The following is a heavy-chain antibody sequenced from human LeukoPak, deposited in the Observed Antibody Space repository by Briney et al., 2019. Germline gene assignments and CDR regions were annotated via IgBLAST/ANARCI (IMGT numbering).Heavy chain of an antibody. V-gene: IGHV4-30-4*01. CDR2: IYHSGST. CDR3: ARYYDSSGYYFDY. J-gene: IGHJ4*02. CDR1: GGSISSGDYY. Sequence: SETLSLTCTVSGGSISSGDYYWSWIRQPPGKGLEWIGYIYHSGSTYYNPSLKSRVIISVDTSKNKFSLKLSSVTAADTAVYYCARYYDSSGYYFDYWGQGTLVTVSS. D-gene: IGHD3-22*01.